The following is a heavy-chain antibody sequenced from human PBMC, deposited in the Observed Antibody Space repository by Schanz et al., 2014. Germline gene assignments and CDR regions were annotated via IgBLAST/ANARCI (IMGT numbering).Heavy chain of an antibody. CDR2: LNPDSGET. CDR1: GYSFSDYF. CDR3: ARGGVLVLPPGTVKKGNDY. J-gene: IGHJ4*02. V-gene: IGHV1-2*02. Sequence: QVQLVQSGAEVKKPGASVKVSCKTSGYSFSDYFIHWVRQAPGQGLEWMGWLNPDSGETLYAQRFQGRVTLTRDTYIRTAYMDLRSLLSDDAAVYFCARGGVLVLPPGTVKKGNDYWGQGTLVTVSS. D-gene: IGHD3-10*01.